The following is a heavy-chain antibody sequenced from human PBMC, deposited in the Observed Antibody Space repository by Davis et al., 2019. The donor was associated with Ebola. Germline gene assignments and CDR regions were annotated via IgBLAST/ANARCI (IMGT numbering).Heavy chain of an antibody. Sequence: GESLKISCAASGFTFSDYYMSWIRQAPGKGLEWLSYISSSGSTIYYADSVKGRFTISRDNAKKSLYLQMNSLRAEDTAVYYCARDQVVVVVAANYYYYYGMDVWGKGTTVTVSS. D-gene: IGHD2-15*01. CDR2: ISSSGSTI. CDR3: ARDQVVVVVAANYYYYYGMDV. CDR1: GFTFSDYY. V-gene: IGHV3-11*04. J-gene: IGHJ6*04.